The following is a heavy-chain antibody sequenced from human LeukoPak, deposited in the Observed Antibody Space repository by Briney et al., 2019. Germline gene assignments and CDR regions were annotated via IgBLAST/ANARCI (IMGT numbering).Heavy chain of an antibody. CDR2: ISSSGSSI. Sequence: GGSLRLSCTASGFNFNDYYMSWIRQAPGKGLEWISYISSSGSSIDYADSVKGRFTISRDNAKNSLYLQMNSLRAEDTAVYYCARDPDLTTWGWRTDGYFDYWGQGTLVTVSS. J-gene: IGHJ4*02. D-gene: IGHD7-27*01. V-gene: IGHV3-11*01. CDR1: GFNFNDYY. CDR3: ARDPDLTTWGWRTDGYFDY.